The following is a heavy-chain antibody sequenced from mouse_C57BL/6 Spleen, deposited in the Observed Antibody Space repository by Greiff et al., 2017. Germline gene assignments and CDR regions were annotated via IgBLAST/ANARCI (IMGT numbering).Heavy chain of an antibody. CDR1: GFSLTSYG. D-gene: IGHD1-1*02. Sequence: VKLMESGPGLVQPSPSLSITCTVSGFSLTSYGVHWVRQSPGKGLEWLGVIWSGGSTDYNAAFISRLSISKDNSKSQVFCKMNSLQADDTAIYYCARKGGGTGAMDYWGQGTSVTVSS. J-gene: IGHJ4*01. CDR2: IWSGGST. V-gene: IGHV2-2*01. CDR3: ARKGGGTGAMDY.